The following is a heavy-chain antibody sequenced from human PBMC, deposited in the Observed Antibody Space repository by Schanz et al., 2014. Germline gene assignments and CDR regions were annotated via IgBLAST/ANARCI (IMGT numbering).Heavy chain of an antibody. CDR2: VPFDGSQK. CDR1: GFTFSSYA. V-gene: IGHV3-30*14. Sequence: VQLAESGGGLVQPGRSLRLSCAASGFTFSSYALHWVRQAPGKGLEWVAFVPFDGSQKFYADSVKGRFTISRDNSKNTVYIQMNSLRAEDTAVYYCARKMKLGVYGGKGHDSLDIWGQGTRVTVSS. CDR3: ARKMKLGVYGGKGHDSLDI. D-gene: IGHD4-17*01. J-gene: IGHJ3*02.